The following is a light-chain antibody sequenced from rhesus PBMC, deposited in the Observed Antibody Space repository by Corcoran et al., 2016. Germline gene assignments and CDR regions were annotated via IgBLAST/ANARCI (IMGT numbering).Light chain of an antibody. Sequence: DIQMTQSPSSLSASVGDRVTITCRASQTISSYLAWYQQKPGKVPKLLFYAASSLESGVPSRFSGSGSGTEFTLTISSLQPADFATYYCQQHNSHPYSFGQGTKVEI. CDR1: QTISSY. V-gene: IGKV1-44*02. CDR2: AAS. J-gene: IGKJ2*01. CDR3: QQHNSHPYS.